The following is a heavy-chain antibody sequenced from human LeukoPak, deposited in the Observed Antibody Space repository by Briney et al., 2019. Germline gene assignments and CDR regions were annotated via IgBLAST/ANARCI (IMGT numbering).Heavy chain of an antibody. Sequence: GGSLRLSCAASGLTFNSYAMSWVRQAPGKGLERLSAMSGSGGSTYYADSVKGRFTISRDNAKNTLYLQMNSLRAEDTAVYYCAKDRGVRSDIWGQGTMVTVSS. CDR3: AKDRGVRSDI. CDR1: GLTFNSYA. J-gene: IGHJ3*02. V-gene: IGHV3-23*01. D-gene: IGHD4-17*01. CDR2: MSGSGGST.